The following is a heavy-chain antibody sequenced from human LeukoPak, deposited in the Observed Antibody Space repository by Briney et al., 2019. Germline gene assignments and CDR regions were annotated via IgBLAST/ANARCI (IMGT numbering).Heavy chain of an antibody. Sequence: PRGFLRLSCAASDFTFSSYAIYWVRQAPGKGLESFSGMSGSGGITYFADPVKARFPISSDTPNNTVYLQMNSLRAEDTAVYYCAKTTTGYSSGRYPGWPVDYWGQGALVTVSS. J-gene: IGHJ4*02. CDR2: MSGSGGIT. CDR3: AKTTTGYSSGRYPGWPVDY. D-gene: IGHD6-19*01. V-gene: IGHV3-23*01. CDR1: DFTFSSYA.